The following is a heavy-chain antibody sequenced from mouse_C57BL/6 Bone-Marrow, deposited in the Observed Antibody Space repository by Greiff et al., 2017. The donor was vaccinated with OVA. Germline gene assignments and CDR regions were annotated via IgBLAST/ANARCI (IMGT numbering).Heavy chain of an antibody. CDR1: GYTFTSYG. CDR3: ARSRAYYSNYGFAY. Sequence: QVQLKQSGAELARPGASVKLSCKASGYTFTSYGISWVKQRTGQGLEWIGEIYPRSGNTYYNEKFKGKATLTADKSSSTAYMELRSLTSEDSAVYFCARSRAYYSNYGFAYWGQGTLVTVSA. CDR2: IYPRSGNT. V-gene: IGHV1-81*01. D-gene: IGHD2-5*01. J-gene: IGHJ3*01.